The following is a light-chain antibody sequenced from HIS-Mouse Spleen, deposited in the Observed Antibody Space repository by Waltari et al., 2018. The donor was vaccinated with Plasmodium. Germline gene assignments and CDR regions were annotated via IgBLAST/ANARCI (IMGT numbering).Light chain of an antibody. CDR2: EDS. V-gene: IGLV3-10*01. CDR3: YSTDSSGNHRV. J-gene: IGLJ3*02. Sequence: SHELTQPPSVSVSPGQTARTHCPGAALPKTYAYCNQQKSCQAPVLVIYEDSKRPSGIPERFSGSSSGTMATLTISGAQVEDEADYYCYSTDSSGNHRVFGGGTKLTVL. CDR1: ALPKTY.